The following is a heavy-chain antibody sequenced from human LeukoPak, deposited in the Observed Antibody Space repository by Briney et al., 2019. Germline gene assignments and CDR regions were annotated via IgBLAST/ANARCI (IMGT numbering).Heavy chain of an antibody. V-gene: IGHV3-7*01. CDR1: GFTFGNAW. CDR3: AREIPYYFDY. Sequence: GGSLRLSCAASGFTFGNAWMTWVRQAPGKGLEWVANIKQDGSEKYYVDSVKGRFTISRDNAKNSLYLQMNSLRAEDTAVYYCAREIPYYFDYWGQGTLVTVSS. CDR2: IKQDGSEK. D-gene: IGHD2-2*01. J-gene: IGHJ4*02.